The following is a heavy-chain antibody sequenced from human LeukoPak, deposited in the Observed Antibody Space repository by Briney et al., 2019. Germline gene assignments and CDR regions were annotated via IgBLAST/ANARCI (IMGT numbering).Heavy chain of an antibody. CDR1: GFTFSSYS. V-gene: IGHV3-23*01. CDR2: ISGSGGST. D-gene: IGHD4-17*01. CDR3: ARAHDYGDYTDY. Sequence: PGGSLRLSCAASGFTFSSYSMNWVRQAPGKGLEWVSAISGSGGSTYYADSVKGRFTISRDNSKNTLYLQMNSLRAEDTAVYYCARAHDYGDYTDYWGQGTLVTVSS. J-gene: IGHJ4*02.